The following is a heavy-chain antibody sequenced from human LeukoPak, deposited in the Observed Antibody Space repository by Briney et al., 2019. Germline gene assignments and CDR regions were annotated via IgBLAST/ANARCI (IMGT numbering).Heavy chain of an antibody. Sequence: GGSLRLSCAASGFTFSSYAMHWVRQAPGKGLEWVAVISYDGSNKYYADSVKGRFTISRDNSKSTLYVQMNSLRAEDTAVYYCAKSTSFYLDSWGQGTLVTVSS. V-gene: IGHV3-30-3*02. CDR3: AKSTSFYLDS. CDR1: GFTFSSYA. CDR2: ISYDGSNK. J-gene: IGHJ4*02.